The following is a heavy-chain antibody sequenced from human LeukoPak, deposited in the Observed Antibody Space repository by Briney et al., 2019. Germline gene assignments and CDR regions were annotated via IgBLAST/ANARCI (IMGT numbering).Heavy chain of an antibody. CDR2: ISSSGSTT. D-gene: IGHD5-12*01. CDR3: ARDRGWDGYGYAFLDY. V-gene: IGHV3-48*03. Sequence: PGGALRLSCTVSGFNFKNYEMKWVRQAPGKGLEWIAYISSSGSTTKYADSAKGRFTMSRDNAKNAVYMEMNSLRVEDTAVYYCARDRGWDGYGYAFLDYWGHGTLVTVSS. CDR1: GFNFKNYE. J-gene: IGHJ4*01.